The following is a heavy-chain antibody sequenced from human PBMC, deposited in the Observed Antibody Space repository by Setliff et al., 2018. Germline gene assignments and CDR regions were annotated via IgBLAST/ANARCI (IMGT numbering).Heavy chain of an antibody. V-gene: IGHV3-48*04. CDR1: GFTFSSYS. J-gene: IGHJ4*02. Sequence: GGSLRLSCAASGFTFSSYSMNWVRQAPGKGLEWVSYISSSSSTIYYADSVKGRFTISRDNAKNSPYLQMNSLRAEDTAVYYCARVKIGYFDYWGQGTLVTVSS. CDR3: ARVKIGYFDY. CDR2: ISSSSSTI.